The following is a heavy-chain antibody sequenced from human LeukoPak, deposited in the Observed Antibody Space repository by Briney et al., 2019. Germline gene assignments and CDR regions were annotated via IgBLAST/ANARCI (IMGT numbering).Heavy chain of an antibody. Sequence: ASVKVSCRASGYTFTRYAVNWVRQAPGQGLEWMGWINTDTGNPTYVQGFTGRFVFSLDTSVSTAYLQISSLKAEDTAVYYCARGSGPSAFDIWGQGTMVTVS. J-gene: IGHJ3*02. D-gene: IGHD7-27*01. CDR1: GYTFTRYA. CDR3: ARGSGPSAFDI. CDR2: INTDTGNP. V-gene: IGHV7-4-1*02.